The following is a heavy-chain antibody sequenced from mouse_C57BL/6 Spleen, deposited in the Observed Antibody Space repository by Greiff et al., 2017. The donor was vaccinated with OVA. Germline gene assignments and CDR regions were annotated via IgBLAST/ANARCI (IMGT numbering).Heavy chain of an antibody. Sequence: EVQGVESGGGLVKPGGSLKLSCAASGFTFSSYAMSWVRQTPEKRLEWVATISDGGSYTYYPDNVKGRFTISRDNAKNNLYLQMSHLKSEDTAMYYCARGYDGYYLAWFAYWGQGTLVTVSA. CDR1: GFTFSSYA. D-gene: IGHD2-3*01. CDR3: ARGYDGYYLAWFAY. J-gene: IGHJ3*01. V-gene: IGHV5-4*01. CDR2: ISDGGSYT.